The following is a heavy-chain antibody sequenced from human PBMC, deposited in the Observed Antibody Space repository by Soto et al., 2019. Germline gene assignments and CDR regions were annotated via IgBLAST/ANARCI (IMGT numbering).Heavy chain of an antibody. CDR3: ARTARLMDN. J-gene: IGHJ4*02. D-gene: IGHD6-6*01. CDR1: GFIFSDFY. V-gene: IGHV3-11*01. Sequence: PWGSMRLSCVASGFIFSDFYMSWVRQAPGKGLEYLSYISGDGTDIAYADSVKGRFTISRDNAKNSVFLQISSLRGEDTAVYFCARTARLMDNWGQGTLVTVSS. CDR2: ISGDGTDI.